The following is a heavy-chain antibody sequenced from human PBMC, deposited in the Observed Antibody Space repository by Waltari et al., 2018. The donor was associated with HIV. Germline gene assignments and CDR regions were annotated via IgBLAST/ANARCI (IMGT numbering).Heavy chain of an antibody. V-gene: IGHV4-39*01. CDR3: VALTTVTGTIDN. Sequence: QLQLQESGPALVKPSETLSLTGTVSTGYITPSYYWGWVRQFPGTGLEWLGPIYSNGVTKYAPSLKTRVALSVDTSKNQFSLRLTAVTAADTSLYFCVALTTVTGTIDNWGQGTLVSISS. CDR1: TGYITPSYY. CDR2: IYSNGVT. D-gene: IGHD6-19*01. J-gene: IGHJ4*02.